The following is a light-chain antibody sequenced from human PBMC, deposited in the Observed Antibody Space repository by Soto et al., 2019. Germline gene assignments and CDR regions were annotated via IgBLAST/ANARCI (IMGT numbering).Light chain of an antibody. CDR1: VLAKRY. J-gene: IGLJ3*02. CDR3: YSAADNNWV. Sequence: SYELTQPSSVSVSPGQTARITCSGDVLAKRYARWFQQKPGQAPVLVIYKDSERPSGIPERFSGSISGTTVTLTISGAQVEDEADYYCYSAADNNWVFGGGTKLTVL. V-gene: IGLV3-27*01. CDR2: KDS.